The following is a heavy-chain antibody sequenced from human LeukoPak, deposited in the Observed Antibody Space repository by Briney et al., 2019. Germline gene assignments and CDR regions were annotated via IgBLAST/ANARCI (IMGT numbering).Heavy chain of an antibody. D-gene: IGHD3-9*01. CDR3: AKDSTFYAFAPPSMDV. CDR1: GFTFSTYV. Sequence: PGGSLRLSCAASGFTFSTYVMNWVRQAPGKGLEWVSSISGGGSNLYYADPVKDRFTISRDNSKNTLYIQMNSRRAEDTAVYYCAKDSTFYAFAPPSMDVWGKGTTVTVSS. V-gene: IGHV3-23*01. J-gene: IGHJ6*03. CDR2: ISGGGSNL.